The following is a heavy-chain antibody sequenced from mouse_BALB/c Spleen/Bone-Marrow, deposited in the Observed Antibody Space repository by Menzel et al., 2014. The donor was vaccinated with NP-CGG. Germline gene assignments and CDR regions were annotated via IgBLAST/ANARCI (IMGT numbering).Heavy chain of an antibody. J-gene: IGHJ4*01. CDR1: GYTFTSYW. CDR2: IYPSDSYT. D-gene: IGHD2-2*01. V-gene: IGHV1-69*02. Sequence: QVQLQQSGAELVRPGASVKVSCKASGYTFTSYWINWAKQRPGQGLEWIGNIYPSDSYTNYNQNFKDKATLTVDKSSSTAYMQLSSPTSEDSAVYYCTRQYGYYYAMDYWGQGTSVTVSS. CDR3: TRQYGYYYAMDY.